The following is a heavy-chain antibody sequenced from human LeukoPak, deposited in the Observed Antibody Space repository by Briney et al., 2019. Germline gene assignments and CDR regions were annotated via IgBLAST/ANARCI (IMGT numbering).Heavy chain of an antibody. J-gene: IGHJ4*02. Sequence: SETLSLACTVSGGSISSGGYYWSWLRQHPGKGLEWIGYIYYSGSTYYNPSLKSRVTISVDTSKNQFSLKLSSVTAADTAVYYCARDSSSAAFDYWGQGTLVTVSS. V-gene: IGHV4-31*03. CDR3: ARDSSSAAFDY. D-gene: IGHD6-6*01. CDR1: GGSISSGGYY. CDR2: IYYSGST.